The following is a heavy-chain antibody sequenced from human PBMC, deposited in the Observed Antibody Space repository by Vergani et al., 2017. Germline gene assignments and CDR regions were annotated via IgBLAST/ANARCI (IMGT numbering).Heavy chain of an antibody. CDR2: TCYDGNNK. CDR3: ARGLRLLYNRFDP. D-gene: IGHD1-14*01. J-gene: IGHJ5*02. V-gene: IGHV3-33*01. Sequence: QVQLVESGGGVVQPGRSLRLSCAASGFTFNQYGMHWVRQAPGKGLEWVAVTCYDGNNKQYADYVKGRFTISRDNSKSTMYLQMNSLRDEDTGVYYCARGLRLLYNRFDPWGQGTLVTVSS. CDR1: GFTFNQYG.